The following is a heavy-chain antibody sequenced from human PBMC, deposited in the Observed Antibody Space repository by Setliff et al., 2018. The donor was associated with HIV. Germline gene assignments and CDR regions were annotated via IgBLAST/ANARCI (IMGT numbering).Heavy chain of an antibody. CDR1: GGSVSSSSSY. V-gene: IGHV4-39*01. J-gene: IGHJ4*02. CDR3: ARHGVDDTSANYFRFGVHDH. CDR2: VCYSRSS. Sequence: PSETLSLTCTVSGGSVSSSSSYWGWNRQPPGKGLEWIGNVCYSRSSYYNPSLKSRVTISVDTSKNQFSLKLSSVTAADTAVYYCARHGVDDTSANYFRFGVHDHWGQGTLVTVSS. D-gene: IGHD3-22*01.